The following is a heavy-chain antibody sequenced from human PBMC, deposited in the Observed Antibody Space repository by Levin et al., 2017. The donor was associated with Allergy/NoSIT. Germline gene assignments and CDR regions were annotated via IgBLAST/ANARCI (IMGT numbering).Heavy chain of an antibody. D-gene: IGHD1-26*01. Sequence: SETLSLTCTVSGGSISSYYWSWIRQPPGKGLEWIGYVYKSGGTNYNPSLKSRVTISVDTSKNQFSLKLRSVTAADTAVYYCARGPSGSFFNWFDPWGQGTLVSVSS. V-gene: IGHV4-59*01. CDR1: GGSISSYY. CDR3: ARGPSGSFFNWFDP. J-gene: IGHJ5*02. CDR2: VYKSGGT.